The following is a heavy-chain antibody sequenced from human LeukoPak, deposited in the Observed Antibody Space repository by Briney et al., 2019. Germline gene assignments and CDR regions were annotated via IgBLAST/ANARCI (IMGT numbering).Heavy chain of an antibody. CDR3: ARSEWSPATGGYYYYYGMDV. D-gene: IGHD2-8*01. J-gene: IGHJ6*02. V-gene: IGHV4-59*06. CDR1: GGSISSYY. Sequence: SETLSLTCTVSGGSISSYYWSWIRQHPGKGLEWIGYIYYSGSTYYNPSLKSRVTISVDTSKNQFSLKLSSVTAADTAVYYCARSEWSPATGGYYYYYGMDVWGQGTTVTVSS. CDR2: IYYSGST.